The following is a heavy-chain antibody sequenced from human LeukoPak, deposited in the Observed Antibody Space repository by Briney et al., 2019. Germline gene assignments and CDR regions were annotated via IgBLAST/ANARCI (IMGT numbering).Heavy chain of an antibody. V-gene: IGHV1-69*05. CDR3: ARAGGYDFWSGSLSTAYNWFDP. Sequence: ASVKVSCKASGGTFSSYAISWVRQAPGQGLEWMGGIIPIFGTANYAQKFQGRVTITTDESTSTAYMELSSLRSEDTAVYYCARAGGYDFWSGSLSTAYNWFDPRGQGTLVTVSS. D-gene: IGHD3-3*01. CDR1: GGTFSSYA. CDR2: IIPIFGTA. J-gene: IGHJ5*02.